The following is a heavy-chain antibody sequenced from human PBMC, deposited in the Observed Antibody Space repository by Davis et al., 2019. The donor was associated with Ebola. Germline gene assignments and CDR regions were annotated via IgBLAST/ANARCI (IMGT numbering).Heavy chain of an antibody. J-gene: IGHJ4*02. CDR1: GGSISSSGYS. CDR2: IYYSGST. Sequence: PSETLSLTCAVSGGSISSSGYSWNWIRQPPGKGLEWIGYIYYSGSTYYNPSLKSRITISVDKSKNQFSLKLSSVTAADTAVYYCARAQAVTPTEVFDYWGQGTLVTVSS. V-gene: IGHV4-30-4*07. CDR3: ARAQAVTPTEVFDY. D-gene: IGHD4-23*01.